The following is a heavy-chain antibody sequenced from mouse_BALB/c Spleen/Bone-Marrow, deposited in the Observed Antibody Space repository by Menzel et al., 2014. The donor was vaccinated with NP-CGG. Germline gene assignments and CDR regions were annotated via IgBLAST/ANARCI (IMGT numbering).Heavy chain of an antibody. CDR3: ARGGGYDWYFDV. CDR1: GFTFSSYA. J-gene: IGHJ1*01. Sequence: EVNVVESGGGLVKPGGSLKLSCAASGFTFSSYAMSWVRQTPEKRLEWVATISSGGSYTYYPDSVKGRFTISRDNAKNTLYLQMSSLRSEGTAMYYCARGGGYDWYFDVWGAGTTVTVSS. D-gene: IGHD2-2*01. V-gene: IGHV5-9-1*01. CDR2: ISSGGSYT.